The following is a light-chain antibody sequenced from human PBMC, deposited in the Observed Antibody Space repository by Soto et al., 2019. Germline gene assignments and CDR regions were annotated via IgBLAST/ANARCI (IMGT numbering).Light chain of an antibody. CDR3: SSYTRRSTLV. Sequence: QSALTQPASVSGSPGQSITISCTGTSSDVGGYNYVSWYQQHPGKAPKLMIYEVTNRPSGVSNRFSGSESGNTASLPISGLQAEDEADYYCSSYTRRSTLVFGTGTKVTVL. CDR2: EVT. J-gene: IGLJ1*01. CDR1: SSDVGGYNY. V-gene: IGLV2-14*01.